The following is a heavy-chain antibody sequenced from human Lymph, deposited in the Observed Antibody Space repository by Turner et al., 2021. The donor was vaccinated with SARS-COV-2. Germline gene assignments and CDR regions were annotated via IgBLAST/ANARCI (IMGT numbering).Heavy chain of an antibody. D-gene: IGHD3-9*01. J-gene: IGHJ5*02. CDR3: ARAAQLTVWFDP. V-gene: IGHV1-8*01. Sequence: QVQLVQSGAEVKKPGASVKVSCEASGYTFTNYDIHWVRQATGQGLEWMGWMNPNSGNTGYAQKFQGRVTMTRNTSISKAYMELSSLRSEDTDVYYCARAAQLTVWFDPWGQGTLVTVSS. CDR1: GYTFTNYD. CDR2: MNPNSGNT.